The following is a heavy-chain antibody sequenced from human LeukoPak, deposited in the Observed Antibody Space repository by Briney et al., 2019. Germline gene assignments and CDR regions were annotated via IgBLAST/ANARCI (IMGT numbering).Heavy chain of an antibody. CDR3: AKDGAPYSGYGGFDY. V-gene: IGHV3-43*01. CDR1: GFTFADYT. CDR2: ISWDGGST. J-gene: IGHJ4*02. Sequence: VGSLRLSCAASGFTFADYTMHWVRQAPGKGLEWVSLISWDGGSTYYADSVKGRFTISRDNSKNSLYLQMNSLRTEDTALYYCAKDGAPYSGYGGFDYWGQGTLVTVSS. D-gene: IGHD5-12*01.